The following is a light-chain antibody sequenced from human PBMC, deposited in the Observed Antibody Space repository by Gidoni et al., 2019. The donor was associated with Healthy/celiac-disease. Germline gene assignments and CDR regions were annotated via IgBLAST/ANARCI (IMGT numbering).Light chain of an antibody. CDR1: KLGDKY. CDR3: QAWDSSTGHVV. CDR2: QDS. J-gene: IGLJ2*01. Sequence: SYELTQPPSVSVAPGQTASITCSGDKLGDKYAYWYQQKPGQSPVLVIYQDSKRPSGIPERFSGSNSGNTATLTISGTQAMDEADYYCQAWDSSTGHVVFGGGTKLTVL. V-gene: IGLV3-1*01.